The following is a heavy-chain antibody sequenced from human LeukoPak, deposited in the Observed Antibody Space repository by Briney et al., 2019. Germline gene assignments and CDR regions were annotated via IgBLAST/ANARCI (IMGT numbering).Heavy chain of an antibody. D-gene: IGHD6-13*01. CDR3: ARGYSSSWYFNWFDP. CDR1: GYSISSGYF. Sequence: PSETLSLTCTVSGYSISSGYFWGWIRQPPGKGLEWIGSIYHSGTTYYNPSLKSRVTISVDTSKNQFSLELTSVTAADTAVYYCARGYSSSWYFNWFDPWGQGTLVTVSS. J-gene: IGHJ5*02. V-gene: IGHV4-38-2*02. CDR2: IYHSGTT.